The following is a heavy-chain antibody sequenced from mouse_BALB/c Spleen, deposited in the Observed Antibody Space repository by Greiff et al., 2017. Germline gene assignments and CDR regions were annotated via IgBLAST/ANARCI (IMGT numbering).Heavy chain of an antibody. J-gene: IGHJ3*01. CDR3: ARQEKIYYDYDGAWFAY. CDR1: GFTFSSYA. V-gene: IGHV5-9-3*01. CDR2: ISSGGSYT. D-gene: IGHD2-4*01. Sequence: EVQRVESGGGLVKPGGSLKLSCAASGFTFSSYAMSWVRQTPEKRLEWVATISSGGSYTYYPDSVKGRFTISRDNAKNTLYLQMSSLRSEDTAMYYCARQEKIYYDYDGAWFAYWGQGTLVTVSA.